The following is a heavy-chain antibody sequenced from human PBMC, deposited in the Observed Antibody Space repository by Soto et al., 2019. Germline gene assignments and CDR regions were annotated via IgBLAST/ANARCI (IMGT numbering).Heavy chain of an antibody. V-gene: IGHV5-51*01. CDR3: ARRQWLEGTIDY. J-gene: IGHJ4*02. D-gene: IGHD6-19*01. CDR1: GNSFNNW. Sequence: GESLKISCKGLGNSFNNWIGWVRQMPGKGLEWVGIIYPGDSDTRYSPSFQGQVTISADKSISTAYLQWSSLKASDTAMYYCARRQWLEGTIDYWGQGTLVTVSS. CDR2: IYPGDSDT.